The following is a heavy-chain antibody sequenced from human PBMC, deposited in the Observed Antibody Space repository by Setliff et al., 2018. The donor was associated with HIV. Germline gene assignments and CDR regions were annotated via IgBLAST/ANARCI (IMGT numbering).Heavy chain of an antibody. Sequence: PSESLPLTCTVSGGSIRSGAYYWNWIRQSAGKGLEWIGHFYGTASTNYSPSLKSRLTISVDTWENEVSLKLSSVTAADTAIYYCARGDQLGLDIWGQGTRVTVSS. CDR3: ARGDQLGLDI. CDR2: FYGTAST. D-gene: IGHD3-3*02. V-gene: IGHV4-61*09. J-gene: IGHJ3*02. CDR1: GGSIRSGAYY.